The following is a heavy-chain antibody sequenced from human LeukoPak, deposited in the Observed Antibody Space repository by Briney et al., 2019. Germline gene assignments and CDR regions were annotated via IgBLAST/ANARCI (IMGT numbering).Heavy chain of an antibody. Sequence: PGGSLRLSCAVSGFPFSDFAMSWVRQAPGKGLEWVSYISSSGSTIYYADSVKGRFTISRDNAKNSLYLQMNSLRAEDTAVYYCARVGTYCGGDCPYYYMYVWGKGTTVTVSS. J-gene: IGHJ6*03. CDR3: ARVGTYCGGDCPYYYMYV. D-gene: IGHD2-21*02. CDR1: GFPFSDFA. V-gene: IGHV3-11*01. CDR2: ISSSGSTI.